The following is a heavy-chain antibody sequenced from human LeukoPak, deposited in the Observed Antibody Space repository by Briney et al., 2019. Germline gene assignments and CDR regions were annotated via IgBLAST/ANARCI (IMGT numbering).Heavy chain of an antibody. CDR3: AREGYYGSGSLNWFDP. D-gene: IGHD3-10*01. Sequence: GGSPRLSCAASGFTFSTFAMIWVRQPPGKGLEWVSSIFPSGGEIHYADSVRGRFTISRDNSKSTLSLQMNSLRAEDTAIYYCAREGYYGSGSLNWFDPWGQGTLVTVSS. CDR2: IFPSGGEI. J-gene: IGHJ5*02. V-gene: IGHV3-23*01. CDR1: GFTFSTFA.